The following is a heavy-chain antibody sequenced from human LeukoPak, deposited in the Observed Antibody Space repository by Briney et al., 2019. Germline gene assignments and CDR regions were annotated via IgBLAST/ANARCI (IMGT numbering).Heavy chain of an antibody. CDR3: ARGAVTPHWFDP. V-gene: IGHV4-34*01. D-gene: IGHD4-23*01. J-gene: IGHJ5*02. Sequence: SETLSLTCAVYGGSFSGYYWSWIRQPPGKGLEWIGEINHSGSTNYNPSLKSRVTISVDTSKNQFSLKLSSVTAADTAVYYCARGAVTPHWFDPWGQGTLVTVSS. CDR1: GGSFSGYY. CDR2: INHSGST.